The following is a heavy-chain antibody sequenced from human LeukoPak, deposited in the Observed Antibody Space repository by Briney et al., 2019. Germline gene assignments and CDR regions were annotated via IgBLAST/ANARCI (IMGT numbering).Heavy chain of an antibody. V-gene: IGHV3-7*01. D-gene: IGHD2-15*01. CDR2: IKQDGSEK. CDR1: AFTFNNYW. J-gene: IGHJ4*02. CDR3: ARGGSYFDY. Sequence: PGVSLRLSCAASAFTFNNYWMSWVRQAPGKGLEWVANIKQDGSEKYYVDSVKGRFTISRDNAKNSLYVQMNSLRAEDTAVYYCARGGSYFDYWGQGTLVTVPS.